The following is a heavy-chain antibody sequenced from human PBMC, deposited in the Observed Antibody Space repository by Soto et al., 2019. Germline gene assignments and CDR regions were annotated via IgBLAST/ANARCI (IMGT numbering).Heavy chain of an antibody. CDR3: AKVGIVVVPADYYMDV. D-gene: IGHD2-2*01. V-gene: IGHV3-23*01. CDR2: ISGSGGST. CDR1: GFTFSSYA. Sequence: GGSLRLSCAASGFTFSSYAMSWVRQAPGKGLEWVSAISGSGGSTYYADSVKGRFTISRDNSKNTLYLQMNSLRAEDTAVYYCAKVGIVVVPADYYMDVWGKGTTVTVSS. J-gene: IGHJ6*03.